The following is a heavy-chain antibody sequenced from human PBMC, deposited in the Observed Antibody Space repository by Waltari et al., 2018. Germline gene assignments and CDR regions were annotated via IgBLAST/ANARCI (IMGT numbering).Heavy chain of an antibody. V-gene: IGHV3-7*01. D-gene: IGHD2-2*01. CDR2: INYDGSQK. CDR3: AKSRGFEY. J-gene: IGHJ4*02. CDR1: FSRYW. Sequence: FSRYWMGWARQTPGKGLEWVANINYDGSQKYYVDSVKGRFTISRDNAKNSVYLQMNSLRVEDTAVYYCAKSRGFEYWGQGALITVSS.